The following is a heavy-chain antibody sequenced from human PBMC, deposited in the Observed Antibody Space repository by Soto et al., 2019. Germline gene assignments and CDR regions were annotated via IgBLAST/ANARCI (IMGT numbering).Heavy chain of an antibody. D-gene: IGHD6-13*01. V-gene: IGHV1-46*01. CDR3: ARESAGLDAFDI. CDR2: INPSGGST. Sequence: ASVKVSCKASGYTFTSYYMHCVRQAPGQGLEWMGIINPSGGSTSYVQKFQGRVTMTRDTSTSTVYMELSGLRSEDTAVYYCARESAGLDAFDIWGQGTMVTVSS. CDR1: GYTFTSYY. J-gene: IGHJ3*02.